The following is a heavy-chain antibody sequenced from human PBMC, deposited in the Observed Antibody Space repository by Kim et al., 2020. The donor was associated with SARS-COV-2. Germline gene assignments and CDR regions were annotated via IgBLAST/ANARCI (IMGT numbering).Heavy chain of an antibody. V-gene: IGHV4-39*01. D-gene: IGHD7-27*01. J-gene: IGHJ6*02. CDR2: VFYDGST. Sequence: SETLSLTCSVSGDSIISTIYYWGWIRQPPGKGLEWIGAVFYDGSTYYNPSLKSRVTMSVDTSKDQFTLKVGSVTAADTAVYYCVRQCNWGYGHYYYGMDVWGQGTTITVSS. CDR3: VRQCNWGYGHYYYGMDV. CDR1: GDSIISTIYY.